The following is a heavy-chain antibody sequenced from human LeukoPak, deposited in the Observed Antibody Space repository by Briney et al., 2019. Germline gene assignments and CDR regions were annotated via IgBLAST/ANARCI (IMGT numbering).Heavy chain of an antibody. D-gene: IGHD4-17*01. V-gene: IGHV7-4-1*02. CDR3: ARTTTVTTIGRATRYFDY. CDR1: GYTFTSYA. J-gene: IGHJ4*02. Sequence: ASVKVSCKASGYTFTSYAMNWVRPAPGQGLEWVGWINTNTGNPTSAQGFTGRFVFSLDTSVSTAYLQISSLKAEDTAVYYCARTTTVTTIGRATRYFDYWAREPWSPSPQ. CDR2: INTNTGNP.